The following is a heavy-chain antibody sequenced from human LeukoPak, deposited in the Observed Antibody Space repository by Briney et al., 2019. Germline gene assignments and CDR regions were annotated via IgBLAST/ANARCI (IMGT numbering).Heavy chain of an antibody. CDR3: AKGPPGWNYEGYFDPPGMDV. Sequence: PGGSLRLSCAASGFTFSSYGMHWLREAPGKGLEWVAVISYDGSNKYYADSVKGRFTISRDNSKNTLYLQMNSLRAEDTAVYYCAKGPPGWNYEGYFDPPGMDVWGQGTTVTVSS. V-gene: IGHV3-30*18. J-gene: IGHJ6*02. CDR1: GFTFSSYG. D-gene: IGHD3-9*01. CDR2: ISYDGSNK.